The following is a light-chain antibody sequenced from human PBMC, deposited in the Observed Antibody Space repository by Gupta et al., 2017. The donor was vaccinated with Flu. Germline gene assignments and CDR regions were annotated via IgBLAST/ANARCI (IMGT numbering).Light chain of an antibody. J-gene: IGLJ1*01. CDR1: AVPNLC. Sequence: GDAVPNLCVYWFQQKPGHAPTLVIYIDTARPSGIPERFSASGSWTTATLTISGVHAEDEADYYFQSADRTSTYDVFGAGTKVTVL. CDR3: QSADRTSTYDV. V-gene: IGLV3-25*03. CDR2: IDT.